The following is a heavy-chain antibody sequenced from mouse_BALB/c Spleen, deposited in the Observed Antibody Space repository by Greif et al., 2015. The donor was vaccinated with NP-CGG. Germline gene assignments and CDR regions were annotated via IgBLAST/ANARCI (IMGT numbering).Heavy chain of an antibody. J-gene: IGHJ4*01. CDR3: ARNSLSTMILYYAMDY. CDR2: IWSDGST. Sequence: VKLMESGPGLVAPSQSLSITCTVSGFSLTSYGVHWVRQPPGKGLEWLVVIWSDGSTTYNSALKSRLSISKDNSKSQVFLKMNSLQTDDTAMYYCARNSLSTMILYYAMDYWGQGTSVTVSS. D-gene: IGHD2-4*01. V-gene: IGHV2-6*02. CDR1: GFSLTSYG.